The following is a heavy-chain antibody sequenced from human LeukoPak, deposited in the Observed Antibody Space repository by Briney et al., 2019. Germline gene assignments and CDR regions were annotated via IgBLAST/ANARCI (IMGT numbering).Heavy chain of an antibody. CDR1: GYTFTSYY. J-gene: IGHJ1*01. CDR3: ARVLGYYYDSSGYIGYFQH. D-gene: IGHD3-22*01. V-gene: IGHV1-46*01. CDR2: INPSGGST. Sequence: ASVKVSCKASGYTFTSYYMHWVRQAPGQGLEWMGIINPSGGSTSYAQKFQGRVTMTRDTSTSTVYMELSSLRSEDTAAYYCARVLGYYYDSSGYIGYFQHWGQGTLVTVSS.